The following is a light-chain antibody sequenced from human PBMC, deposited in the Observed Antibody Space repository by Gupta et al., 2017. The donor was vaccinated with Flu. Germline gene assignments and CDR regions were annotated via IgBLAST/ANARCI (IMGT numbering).Light chain of an antibody. CDR3: ATWDDPLNLQV. V-gene: IGLV1-44*01. Sequence: QSGMTQLPSASGTTGQRVTSSCSGSRSDSGSNIVNWHQQVPGTAPRLLIYDNNQRPLGVPDRFSGSNSGTSASLAISGLSSDDEADYFSATWDDPLNLQVFGGGTKLTVL. J-gene: IGLJ3*02. CDR1: RSDSGSNI. CDR2: DNN.